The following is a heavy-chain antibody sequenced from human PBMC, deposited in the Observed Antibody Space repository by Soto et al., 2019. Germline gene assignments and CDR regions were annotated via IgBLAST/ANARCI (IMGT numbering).Heavy chain of an antibody. CDR1: GFTFSSYA. J-gene: IGHJ4*02. D-gene: IGHD4-17*01. CDR3: GKDAGDRDYGYYVVY. Sequence: EVQLLESGGGLVQPGGSLRLSCAASGFTFSSYAMSWVRQAPGKGLEWVSAISGSGGSTYYADSVKGRFTISRDNSKNRRYLEMNSLRAEDTDVYYCGKDAGDRDYGYYVVYCGQGSLVTVSS. CDR2: ISGSGGST. V-gene: IGHV3-23*01.